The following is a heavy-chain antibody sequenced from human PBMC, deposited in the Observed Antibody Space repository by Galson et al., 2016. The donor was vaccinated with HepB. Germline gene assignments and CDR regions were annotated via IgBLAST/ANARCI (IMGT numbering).Heavy chain of an antibody. D-gene: IGHD3-22*01. CDR3: ARAPHYYGSSGSSHFFDS. CDR1: GDSIGTYY. Sequence: SETLSLTCTVSGDSIGTYYWNWIRQPPGKGLEWIGYIYDNGRTNYNPSLKSRVTISVDTSKKEFSLKLKSVTAADTAVYYCARAPHYYGSSGSSHFFDSWGQGTLVTVSS. V-gene: IGHV4-59*01. CDR2: IYDNGRT. J-gene: IGHJ4*02.